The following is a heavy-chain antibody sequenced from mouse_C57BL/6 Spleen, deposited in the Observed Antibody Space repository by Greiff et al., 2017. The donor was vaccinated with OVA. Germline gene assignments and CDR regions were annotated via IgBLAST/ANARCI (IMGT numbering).Heavy chain of an antibody. Sequence: VQLQQSGAELVRPGSSVKLSCKASGYTFTSYWMHWVKQRPIQGLEWIGNIDPSDSETHYNQKFKDKATLTVDKSSSTAYMQLSSLTSEDSAVYYCARGRGIYYFDYWGQGTTLTVSS. J-gene: IGHJ2*01. V-gene: IGHV1-52*01. CDR3: ARGRGIYYFDY. CDR2: IDPSDSET. CDR1: GYTFTSYW.